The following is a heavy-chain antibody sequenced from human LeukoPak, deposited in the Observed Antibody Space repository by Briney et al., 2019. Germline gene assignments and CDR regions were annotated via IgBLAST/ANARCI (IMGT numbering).Heavy chain of an antibody. Sequence: ASGTLSLTCDVSGDSISGSNWWNWVRQPPGKGLEWIGGIYHSGSTNYNPSLKRRVTMSVDKSKNQFSLKLSSVTAADTAVFYCVRRRYNYGFDSWGQGTLVTVSS. CDR1: GDSISGSNW. V-gene: IGHV4-4*02. D-gene: IGHD5-18*01. CDR2: IYHSGST. J-gene: IGHJ4*02. CDR3: VRRRYNYGFDS.